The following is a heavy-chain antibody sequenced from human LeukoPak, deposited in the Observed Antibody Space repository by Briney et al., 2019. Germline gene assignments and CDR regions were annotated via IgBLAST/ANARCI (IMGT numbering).Heavy chain of an antibody. Sequence: SETLSLTCTVSGGSISSSSYYWSWIRQPPGKGLEWIGYIYYSGSTNYNPSLKSRVTISVDTSKNQFSLKLRSVTAADTAVYYCARDLHDSSGYYSRYYYYYYMDVWGKGTTVTISS. CDR3: ARDLHDSSGYYSRYYYYYYMDV. D-gene: IGHD3-22*01. V-gene: IGHV4-61*01. CDR2: IYYSGST. CDR1: GGSISSSSYY. J-gene: IGHJ6*03.